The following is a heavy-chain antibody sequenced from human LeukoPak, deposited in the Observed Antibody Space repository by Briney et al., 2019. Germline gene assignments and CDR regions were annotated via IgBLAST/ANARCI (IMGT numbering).Heavy chain of an antibody. D-gene: IGHD6-19*01. CDR1: GDSVSSNSAA. V-gene: IGHV6-1*01. Sequence: SQTLSLTCAISGDSVSSNSAAWNWIRQSPSRGLEWLGRTYYRSKWYNDYAVSVKSRITINPDTSKNQFSLQLNSATPEDTAVYYCARGLRAVAGTSYWFDPWGQGTLVTVSS. J-gene: IGHJ5*02. CDR2: TYYRSKWYN. CDR3: ARGLRAVAGTSYWFDP.